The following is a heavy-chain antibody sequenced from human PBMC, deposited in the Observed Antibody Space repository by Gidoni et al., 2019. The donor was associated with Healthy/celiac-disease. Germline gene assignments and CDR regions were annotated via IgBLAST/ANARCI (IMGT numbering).Heavy chain of an antibody. CDR2: IDPSDSYT. CDR3: ARLVGGVGATLDY. CDR1: GYSFTSYW. J-gene: IGHJ4*02. D-gene: IGHD1-26*01. Sequence: EVQLVQSGAEVNKPGEALRHSCKRPGYSFTSYWIGWVGQMPGKGLEWMGRIDPSDSYTNYSPSFQGHVTISADKSISTAYLQWSSLKASDTAMYYCARLVGGVGATLDYWGQGTLVTVSS. V-gene: IGHV5-10-1*03.